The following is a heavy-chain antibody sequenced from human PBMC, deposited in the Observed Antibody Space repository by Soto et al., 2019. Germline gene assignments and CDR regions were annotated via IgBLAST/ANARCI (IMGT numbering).Heavy chain of an antibody. Sequence: EASVKVSCKASGYTFTSYYMHWVRQAPGQGLEWMGIINPSGGSTSYAQKFQGRVTMTRDTSTSTVYMELSSLRSEDTAVYYCARTYSSGPSNYYYYGMDVWGQGTTVTVSS. CDR1: GYTFTSYY. V-gene: IGHV1-46*01. CDR3: ARTYSSGPSNYYYYGMDV. J-gene: IGHJ6*02. CDR2: INPSGGST. D-gene: IGHD6-19*01.